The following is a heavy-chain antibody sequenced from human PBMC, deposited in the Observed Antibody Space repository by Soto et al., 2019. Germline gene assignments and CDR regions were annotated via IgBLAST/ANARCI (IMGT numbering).Heavy chain of an antibody. CDR3: ARLRVFSGWYGMDV. CDR1: GGSISSSSYY. D-gene: IGHD5-12*01. CDR2: IYYSGST. Sequence: PSETLSLTCTVSGGSISSSSYYWGWIRQPPGKGLEWIGSIYYSGSTYYNPSLKSRVTISVDTSKNQFSLKLSSVTAADTAVYDCARLRVFSGWYGMDVWGKGTTVTVSS. V-gene: IGHV4-39*01. J-gene: IGHJ6*04.